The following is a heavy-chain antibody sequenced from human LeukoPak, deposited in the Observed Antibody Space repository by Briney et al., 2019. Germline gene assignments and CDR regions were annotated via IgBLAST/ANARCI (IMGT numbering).Heavy chain of an antibody. CDR1: GGTFSSYA. Sequence: SVKVSCKASGGTFSSYAISWVRQAPGQGLEWMGGIIPIFGTANYAQKFQGRVTITADKSTSTAYMELSSLRSEDTAVYYCAASRSMATITLVDYWGQGTLVTVSS. CDR2: IIPIFGTA. D-gene: IGHD5-24*01. V-gene: IGHV1-69*06. CDR3: AASRSMATITLVDY. J-gene: IGHJ4*02.